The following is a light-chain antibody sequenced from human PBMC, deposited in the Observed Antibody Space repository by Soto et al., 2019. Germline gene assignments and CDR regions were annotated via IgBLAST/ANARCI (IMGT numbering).Light chain of an antibody. CDR2: GNS. V-gene: IGLV1-40*01. J-gene: IGLJ2*01. CDR3: QSYDGSLSGSV. Sequence: QSVLTQPPSVSGAPGQRVTISCTGSSSNIGAGYDVHWYQQLPGTAPKLLIYGNSNRPSGVPDRFSGSKSGTSASLAITGLQAEDEAAYYCQSYDGSLSGSVFGGGTKLTVL. CDR1: SSNIGAGYD.